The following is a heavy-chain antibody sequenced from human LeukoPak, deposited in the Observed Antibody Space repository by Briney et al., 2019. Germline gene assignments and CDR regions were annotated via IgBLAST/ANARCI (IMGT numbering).Heavy chain of an antibody. CDR3: ARGGPYDFWSGYYISHWFDP. Sequence: PSETLSLTCAVYGGSFSGYYWSWIRQHPGKGLEWIGYIYYSGSTYYNPSLKSRVTISVDTSKNQFSLKLSSVTAADTAVYYCARGGPYDFWSGYYISHWFDPWGQGTLVTVSS. D-gene: IGHD3-3*01. J-gene: IGHJ5*02. CDR2: IYYSGST. CDR1: GGSFSGYY. V-gene: IGHV4-31*11.